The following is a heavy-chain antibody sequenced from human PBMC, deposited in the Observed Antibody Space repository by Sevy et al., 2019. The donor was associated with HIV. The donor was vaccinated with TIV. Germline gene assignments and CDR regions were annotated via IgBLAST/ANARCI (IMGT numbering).Heavy chain of an antibody. CDR1: GFTFSSYE. V-gene: IGHV3-48*03. Sequence: GGSLRLSCAASGFTFSSYEMNWVRQAPGKGLEWVSYISSSGSTIYYADSVKGRFTISRDNAKNSLYLQMNSLRAEDTAVYYCARGENSGDYYYMDVWGKRTSVTVSS. CDR2: ISSSGSTI. D-gene: IGHD1-26*01. J-gene: IGHJ6*03. CDR3: ARGENSGDYYYMDV.